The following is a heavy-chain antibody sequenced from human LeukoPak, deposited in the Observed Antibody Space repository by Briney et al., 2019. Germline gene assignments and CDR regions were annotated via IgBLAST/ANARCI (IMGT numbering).Heavy chain of an antibody. Sequence: ASVKVSCKASGYTFTSYGISWVRQAPGQGLEWMGWISAYNGNTNYAQKLQGRVTMTTDTSTSTAYMELRSLRSDDTAVYYCARAPDVYCSSTSCYFGYWGQGTLLIVSS. CDR2: ISAYNGNT. V-gene: IGHV1-18*01. D-gene: IGHD2-2*01. CDR1: GYTFTSYG. J-gene: IGHJ4*02. CDR3: ARAPDVYCSSTSCYFGY.